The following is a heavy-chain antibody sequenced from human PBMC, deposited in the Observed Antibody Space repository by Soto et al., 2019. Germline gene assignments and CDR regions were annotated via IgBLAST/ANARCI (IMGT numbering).Heavy chain of an antibody. CDR1: GFSLSTSGVG. Sequence: GPTLVNPTQTLTLTCTFSGFSLSTSGVGVGWIRQPPGKALEWLALIYWNDDKRYSPSLKSRLTITKDTSKNQVVLTMTNMDPVDTATYYCAHRRRRGRDDYYSSGYYSWFDPWGQGTLVTVSS. CDR2: IYWNDDK. J-gene: IGHJ5*02. V-gene: IGHV2-5*01. CDR3: AHRRRRGRDDYYSSGYYSWFDP. D-gene: IGHD3-22*01.